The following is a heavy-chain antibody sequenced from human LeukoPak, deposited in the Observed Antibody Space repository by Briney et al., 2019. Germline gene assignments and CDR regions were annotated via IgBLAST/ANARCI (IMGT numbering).Heavy chain of an antibody. J-gene: IGHJ4*02. CDR3: ARASAWDIKDY. D-gene: IGHD1-26*01. CDR1: GFTFSTYA. Sequence: GGSLRLSCAASGFTFSTYAMQWVRQAPGKGLEYVSAISSNGDITSYANSVKGRFAISRDKSKNTLYLQMGSLRTEDMAVYYCARASAWDIKDYWGQGTLVTVSS. CDR2: ISSNGDIT. V-gene: IGHV3-64*01.